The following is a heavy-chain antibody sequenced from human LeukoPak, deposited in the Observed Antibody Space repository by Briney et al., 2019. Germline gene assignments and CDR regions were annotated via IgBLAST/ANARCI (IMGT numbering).Heavy chain of an antibody. D-gene: IGHD2-15*01. Sequence: PGGSLRLPCAASGFTFNKYWMSWVRQAPGKGLEWVANINKDGSETYYADSVKGRFTMSRDNAKNSLDLQMSSLRAEDTAVYYCARPELPGWSVLFDFWGQGTLVTVSS. CDR1: GFTFNKYW. CDR2: INKDGSET. CDR3: ARPELPGWSVLFDF. V-gene: IGHV3-7*01. J-gene: IGHJ4*02.